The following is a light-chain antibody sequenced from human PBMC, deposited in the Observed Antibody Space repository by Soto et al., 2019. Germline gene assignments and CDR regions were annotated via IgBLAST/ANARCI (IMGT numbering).Light chain of an antibody. CDR3: QQYGSSPT. J-gene: IGKJ4*01. CDR2: GAS. V-gene: IGKV3-20*01. CDR1: QSVRNNF. Sequence: EIVLTQSPGTLSLSPGERATLSCRASQSVRNNFLAWYQQKPGQAPRLLIYGASSRATGIPDRFGGSGSGTDFTLTISGLEPEALAVYYCQQYGSSPTFGGGTKVEIK.